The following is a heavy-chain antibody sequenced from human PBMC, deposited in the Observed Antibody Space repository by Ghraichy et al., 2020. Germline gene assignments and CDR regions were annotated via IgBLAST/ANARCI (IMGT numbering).Heavy chain of an antibody. D-gene: IGHD2-2*01. CDR1: GGTFSSYA. CDR2: IIPILGIA. Sequence: SVKVCCKASGGTFSSYAISWVRQAPGQGLEWMGRIIPILGIANYAQKFQGRVTITADKSTSTAYMELSSLTSEDTAVYYCARDRCGSTSCYRVRYGMDVWGQGTTVTVS. J-gene: IGHJ6*02. CDR3: ARDRCGSTSCYRVRYGMDV. V-gene: IGHV1-69*04.